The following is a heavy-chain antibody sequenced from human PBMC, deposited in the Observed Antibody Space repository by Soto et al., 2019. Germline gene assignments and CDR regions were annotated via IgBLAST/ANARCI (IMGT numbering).Heavy chain of an antibody. D-gene: IGHD2-15*01. V-gene: IGHV1-69*01. CDR2: IITLFGTT. CDR3: AAELSFGNLAAV. Sequence: QVQVVQSGVDVRRPGSSVKVSCKASGDTFKNCVISWVRQAPGQGLEWMGGIITLFGTTDFAQRFQGRLTITTDEATTTAYMVMSRQRSEDTATYYCAAELSFGNLAAVWGHGTTVIVSS. J-gene: IGHJ6*02. CDR1: GDTFKNCV.